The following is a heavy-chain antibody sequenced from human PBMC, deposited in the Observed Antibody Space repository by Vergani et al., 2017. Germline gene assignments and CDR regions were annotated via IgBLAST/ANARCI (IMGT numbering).Heavy chain of an antibody. Sequence: QVQLVQSGAEVKKPGASVKVSCKASGYTFTGYYMHWVRQAPGQGLEWMGWINPNSGGTNYAQTFQGWVTMTRDTSISTAYMELSRLRSDDTAVYYCARSGSIFGVVIPVGDYGMDVGGQGTTVTVSS. CDR2: INPNSGGT. V-gene: IGHV1-2*04. CDR1: GYTFTGYY. J-gene: IGHJ6*02. CDR3: ARSGSIFGVVIPVGDYGMDV. D-gene: IGHD3-3*01.